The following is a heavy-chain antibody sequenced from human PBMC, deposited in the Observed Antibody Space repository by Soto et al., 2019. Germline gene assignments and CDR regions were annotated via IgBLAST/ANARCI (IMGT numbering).Heavy chain of an antibody. CDR1: GGSISRSNW. D-gene: IGHD2-2*01. Sequence: QVQLQESGPGLVRPSGTLSLTCAVSGGSISRSNWWSWVRQPPGKGLEWIGEIYDTGTTNYNPALKIRVIITVDKSKNQFSLRLSSVTAADTATYYWARIDTSLLSIVSWGQGALVTVSS. CDR3: ARIDTSLLSIVS. CDR2: IYDTGTT. V-gene: IGHV4-4*02. J-gene: IGHJ4*02.